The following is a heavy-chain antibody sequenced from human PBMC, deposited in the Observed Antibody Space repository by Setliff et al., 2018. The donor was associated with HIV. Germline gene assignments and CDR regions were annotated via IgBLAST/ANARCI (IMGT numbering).Heavy chain of an antibody. CDR3: ARVDVERSGVFCQMGV. D-gene: IGHD1-1*01. Sequence: KAGGSLRLSCEASGFTFSTFNMNWVRQAPGKGPEWVSSMSYSGRYIHHADSVKGRFTISRDNAKNLVYLEMNSLRAEDTAVYYCARVDVERSGVFCQMGVWGPGTTVTVSS. CDR2: MSYSGRYI. J-gene: IGHJ6*02. V-gene: IGHV3-21*01. CDR1: GFTFSTFN.